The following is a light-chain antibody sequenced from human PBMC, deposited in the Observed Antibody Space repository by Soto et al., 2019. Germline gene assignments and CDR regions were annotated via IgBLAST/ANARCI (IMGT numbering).Light chain of an antibody. Sequence: QAVVTQPPSVSGARGQRVTISCTGSSSNIGAGYDVHWYQQLPGTAPKVLIYGNNNRPSGVPDRFSGSKSGTSASLAITGLQAEDEADYYCQSYDTSLSAYVFGTGTKVTVL. J-gene: IGLJ1*01. CDR1: SSNIGAGYD. CDR3: QSYDTSLSAYV. V-gene: IGLV1-40*01. CDR2: GNN.